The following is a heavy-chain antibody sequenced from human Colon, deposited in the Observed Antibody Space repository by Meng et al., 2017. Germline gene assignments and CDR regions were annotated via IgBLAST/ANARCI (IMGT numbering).Heavy chain of an antibody. Sequence: GESLKISCAASGFTFSSYAMHWVRQAPGKGLEWVAVISYDGSNKYYADSVKGRFTISRDNSKNTLYLQMNSLRAEDTAVYYCARDSCEEYYYDSSGYYWDFDYWGQGTLVTVSS. CDR3: ARDSCEEYYYDSSGYYWDFDY. D-gene: IGHD3-22*01. CDR2: ISYDGSNK. J-gene: IGHJ4*02. CDR1: GFTFSSYA. V-gene: IGHV3-30*04.